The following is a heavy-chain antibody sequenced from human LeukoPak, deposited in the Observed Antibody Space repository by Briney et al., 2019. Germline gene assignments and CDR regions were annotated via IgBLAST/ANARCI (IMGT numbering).Heavy chain of an antibody. V-gene: IGHV3-30-3*01. J-gene: IGHJ4*02. D-gene: IGHD3-10*01. Sequence: GGSLRLSCAASGFTFSSYAMSWVRQAPGKGLEWVAVISYDGSNKYYADSVKGRFTISRDNSKNTLYLQMNSLRAEDTAVYYCARVKMGGSGSYPHYWGQGTLVTVSS. CDR1: GFTFSSYA. CDR2: ISYDGSNK. CDR3: ARVKMGGSGSYPHY.